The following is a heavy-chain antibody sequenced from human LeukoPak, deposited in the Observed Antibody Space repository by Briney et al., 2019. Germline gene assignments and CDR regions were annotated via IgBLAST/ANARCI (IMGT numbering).Heavy chain of an antibody. CDR1: GFTFSSYA. CDR3: AKDFGDFWSGPDYYYMDV. J-gene: IGHJ6*03. Sequence: GGSLRLSCAASGFTFSSYAMSWVRQAPGKGLEWVSAISGSGGSTYYADSVKGRFTISRDNSKNTLYLQMNSLRAEDTAVYYCAKDFGDFWSGPDYYYMDVWGKGTTVTVSS. CDR2: ISGSGGST. V-gene: IGHV3-23*01. D-gene: IGHD3-3*01.